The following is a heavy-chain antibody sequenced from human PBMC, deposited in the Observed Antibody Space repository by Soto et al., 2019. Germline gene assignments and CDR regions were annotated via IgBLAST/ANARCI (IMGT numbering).Heavy chain of an antibody. CDR1: GGSISTYY. V-gene: IGHV4-59*13. Sequence: PSETLSLTCSVSGGSISTYYWSWIRQPPGKGLEWIGYMSYSGRTDYNFSLKSRVTISGDTSKNQFSLKLSSVTAADTAVYYCARVGATAEFDYWGLGTLVTVSS. J-gene: IGHJ4*02. CDR2: MSYSGRT. D-gene: IGHD1-26*01. CDR3: ARVGATAEFDY.